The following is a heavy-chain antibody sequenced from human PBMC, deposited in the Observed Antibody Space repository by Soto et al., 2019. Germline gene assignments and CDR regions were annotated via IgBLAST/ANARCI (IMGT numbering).Heavy chain of an antibody. CDR2: ISSSSSYI. Sequence: LRVSCAASGFTFSSYSMNWVRQAPGKGLEWVSSISSSSSYIYYADSVKGRFTISRDNAKNSLYLQMNSLRPEDTAVYYCARDLKHSSDYDSSGYYFSYWGQGTLVTVSS. CDR3: ARDLKHSSDYDSSGYYFSY. CDR1: GFTFSSYS. V-gene: IGHV3-21*01. J-gene: IGHJ4*02. D-gene: IGHD3-22*01.